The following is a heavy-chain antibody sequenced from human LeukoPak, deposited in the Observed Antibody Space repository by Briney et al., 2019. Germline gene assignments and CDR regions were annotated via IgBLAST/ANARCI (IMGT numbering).Heavy chain of an antibody. CDR3: ARPAYYYGSGSYYNWFDP. CDR2: INSDGSST. Sequence: GGSLRLSCAASGFTFSSYWMHWVRQAPGKGLVWVSRINSDGSSTSYADSVKGRFTISRDNAKNTLYLQMNSLRAEDTAVYYCARPAYYYGSGSYYNWFDPWGQGTLVTVSS. CDR1: GFTFSSYW. D-gene: IGHD3-10*01. J-gene: IGHJ5*02. V-gene: IGHV3-74*01.